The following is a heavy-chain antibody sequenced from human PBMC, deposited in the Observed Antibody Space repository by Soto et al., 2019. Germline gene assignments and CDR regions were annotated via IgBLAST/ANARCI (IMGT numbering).Heavy chain of an antibody. V-gene: IGHV3-48*03. Sequence: EVHLVESGGGLVQPGGSLRLSCAASGFTFSDYEMNWVRQAPGKGLEWVSYISLSGTTIHYADSMKGRFTISRDNAKNSVYLQMNSLRVEDTAIYYCAREGGFDWFYPWGQGTLVTVSS. CDR1: GFTFSDYE. CDR2: ISLSGTTI. J-gene: IGHJ5*02. CDR3: AREGGFDWFYP.